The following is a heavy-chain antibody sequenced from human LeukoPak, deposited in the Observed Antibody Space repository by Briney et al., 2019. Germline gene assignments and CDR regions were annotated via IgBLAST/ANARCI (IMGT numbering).Heavy chain of an antibody. CDR3: ARNFGGGDSSGPYY. V-gene: IGHV3-20*04. Sequence: PGGSLRLSCAASGFTFNDYGMSWVRQAPGKGLEWVSGINWNGGRTGYADSMKGGFIISRDNAKNSLYLQVNSLRAEDTALYYCARNFGGGDSSGPYYWGQGTLVTVSS. D-gene: IGHD3-22*01. J-gene: IGHJ4*02. CDR1: GFTFNDYG. CDR2: INWNGGRT.